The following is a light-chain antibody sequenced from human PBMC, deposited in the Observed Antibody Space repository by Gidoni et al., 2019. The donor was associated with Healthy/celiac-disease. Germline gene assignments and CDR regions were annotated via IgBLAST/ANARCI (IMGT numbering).Light chain of an antibody. CDR2: EGS. V-gene: IGLV2-23*01. CDR1: SSDVGSYNL. Sequence: QSALTQPAPLSGSPGQSITISCTGTSSDVGSYNLVSWYQQHPGKAPNLMIYEGSKRPSGVSNRFSGSKSGNTASLTISGLQAEDEADYYCCSYAGSSTYVFGTGTKVTVL. CDR3: CSYAGSSTYV. J-gene: IGLJ1*01.